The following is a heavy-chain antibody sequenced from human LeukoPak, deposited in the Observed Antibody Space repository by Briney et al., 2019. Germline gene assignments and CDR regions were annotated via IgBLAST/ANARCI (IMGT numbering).Heavy chain of an antibody. CDR2: FHLDGRT. J-gene: IGHJ4*02. V-gene: IGHV4-4*02. Sequence: SGTLSLTCGVSGGSVINTNWWTWVRQPPGKGLEWFGEFHLDGRTNYNPSLERRLTMSVDVSENQVSLKLTSVTAADTAVYYCAREGGFYRPLDYSGQGTLVTVSS. CDR1: GGSVINTNW. D-gene: IGHD3-3*01. CDR3: AREGGFYRPLDY.